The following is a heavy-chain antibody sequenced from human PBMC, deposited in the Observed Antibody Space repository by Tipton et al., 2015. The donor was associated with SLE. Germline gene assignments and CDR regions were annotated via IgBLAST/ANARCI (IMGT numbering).Heavy chain of an antibody. V-gene: IGHV4-34*01. D-gene: IGHD6-13*01. CDR3: ARVVAAAGTAFDI. CDR2: INHSGST. Sequence: TLSLTCAVYGGSFSGYYWSWIRQPPGKGLEWIGEINHSGSTNYNPSLKSRVTISVHTSKNQFSLKLSSVTAADTAVYYCARVVAAAGTAFDIWGQGTMVTVSS. J-gene: IGHJ3*02. CDR1: GGSFSGYY.